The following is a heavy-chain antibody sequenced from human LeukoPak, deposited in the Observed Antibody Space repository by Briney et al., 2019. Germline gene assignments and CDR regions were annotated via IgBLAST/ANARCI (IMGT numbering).Heavy chain of an antibody. D-gene: IGHD3-10*01. V-gene: IGHV4-30-2*01. Sequence: SQTLSLTCAVSGGSISSGGYSWSWIRQPPGKGLEWIGYIYHSGSTYYNPSLKSRVTISVDRSKNQFSLKLSSVTAADTAVYYCARERAVWFGELLNSYGMDVWGQGTTVTVSS. CDR1: GGSISSGGYS. CDR2: IYHSGST. J-gene: IGHJ6*02. CDR3: ARERAVWFGELLNSYGMDV.